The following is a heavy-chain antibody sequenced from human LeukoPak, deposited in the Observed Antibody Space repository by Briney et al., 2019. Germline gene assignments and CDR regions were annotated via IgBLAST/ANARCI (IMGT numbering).Heavy chain of an antibody. CDR2: IYYTGST. CDR3: ARRVALRYFDWGRTPRAFDI. V-gene: IGHV4-39*07. J-gene: IGHJ3*02. D-gene: IGHD3-9*01. Sequence: PSETLSLTCTVSGGSIRSTSYSWGWIRQPPGKGLEWIGSIYYTGSTYYNPSLKSRVTISVDTSKNQFSLKLSSVTAADTAVYYCARRVALRYFDWGRTPRAFDIWGQGTMVTVSS. CDR1: GGSIRSTSYS.